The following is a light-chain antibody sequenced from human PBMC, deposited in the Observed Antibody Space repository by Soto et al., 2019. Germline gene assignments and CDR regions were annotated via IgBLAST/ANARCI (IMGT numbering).Light chain of an antibody. V-gene: IGKV1-9*01. CDR2: AAS. CDR1: QGISSL. J-gene: IGKJ4*01. Sequence: DIQLTQSPSFLSASVGDRVTITCRAGQGISSLLAWYQQKPGKVPKLLIYAASTLQSGVPSRFSGSGSGTDFTLTITNMQPEDFATYYCLQLNSFPLTFGGGTKVEIK. CDR3: LQLNSFPLT.